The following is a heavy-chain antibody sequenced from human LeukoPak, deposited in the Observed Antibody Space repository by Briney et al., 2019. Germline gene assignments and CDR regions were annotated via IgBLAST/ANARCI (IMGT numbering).Heavy chain of an antibody. CDR2: IYTSEST. CDR3: ATLLLYDSSGYIYYFDY. CDR1: GGSISSYY. Sequence: SETLSLTCTVSGGSISSYYWSWIRQPAGKGLEWIGRIYTSESTNYNPSLKSRVTMSVDTSKNQFSLKLSSVTAADTAVYYCATLLLYDSSGYIYYFDYWGQGTLVTVSS. J-gene: IGHJ4*02. D-gene: IGHD3-22*01. V-gene: IGHV4-4*07.